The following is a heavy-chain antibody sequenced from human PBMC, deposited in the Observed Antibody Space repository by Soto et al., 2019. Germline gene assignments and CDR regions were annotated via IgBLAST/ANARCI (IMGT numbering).Heavy chain of an antibody. V-gene: IGHV3-23*01. CDR2: ISGSGGST. CDR3: AKGWVPLGFDP. Sequence: GGSMRLSCAASGLTFSSYAMSWVRQAPGKGLEWVSGISGSGGSTYYADSVKGRFTISRDNSKNTLYLQMNSLRAEDTAVYYCAKGWVPLGFDPWGQGTLVTVSS. J-gene: IGHJ5*02. CDR1: GLTFSSYA.